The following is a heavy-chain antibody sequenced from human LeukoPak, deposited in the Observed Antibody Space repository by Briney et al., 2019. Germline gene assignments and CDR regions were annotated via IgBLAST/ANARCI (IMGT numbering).Heavy chain of an antibody. Sequence: ASVKVSCKASGYTFSMYNMHWVRQAPGQGLEWMGIINPSGGTSYAQKLQGRITMTMDKSTSTLYMELSSLRSEDTAVYYCAREGVAGTGLDYWGQGTLVTVSS. V-gene: IGHV1-46*01. D-gene: IGHD6-13*01. CDR2: INPSGGT. CDR3: AREGVAGTGLDY. CDR1: GYTFSMYN. J-gene: IGHJ4*02.